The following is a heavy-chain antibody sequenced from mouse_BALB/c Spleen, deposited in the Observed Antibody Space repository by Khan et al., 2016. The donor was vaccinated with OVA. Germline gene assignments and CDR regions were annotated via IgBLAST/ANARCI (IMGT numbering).Heavy chain of an antibody. CDR3: ARAYYKYDGYYAMDD. V-gene: IGHV2-6-4*01. CDR1: GFSLSRYN. D-gene: IGHD2-14*01. Sequence: QVQLKESGPGLVAPSQSLSITCTVSGFSLSRYNIHWVRQPPGKGLEWLGMIWGGGTTDYNSTLKSRLSISKDNSKSQVFLEMNSLQTEDTAMYYCARAYYKYDGYYAMDDWGKGTSGTVSS. CDR2: IWGGGTT. J-gene: IGHJ4*01.